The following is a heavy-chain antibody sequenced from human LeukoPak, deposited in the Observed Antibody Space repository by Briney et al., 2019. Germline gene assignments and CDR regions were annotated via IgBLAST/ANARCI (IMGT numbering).Heavy chain of an antibody. CDR3: ARDLFSGAEMATFDY. CDR1: GFVFSTYA. J-gene: IGHJ4*02. CDR2: ISGNGGYT. Sequence: GGSLRLSCAASGFVFSTYAMHWVRQAPGKGLEYVSGISGNGGYTDYANSVKGKFTISRDNFKNTLYLQMGSLRAEDMAVYYCARDLFSGAEMATFDYWGQGTLVTVSS. D-gene: IGHD5-24*01. V-gene: IGHV3-64*01.